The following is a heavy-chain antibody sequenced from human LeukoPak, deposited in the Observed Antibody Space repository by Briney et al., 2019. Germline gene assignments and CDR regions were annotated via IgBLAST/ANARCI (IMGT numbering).Heavy chain of an antibody. J-gene: IGHJ4*02. Sequence: GGSLRLSWAASGFTFRSYSMNWVRPAPGEGLGWVSYISSSSSTIYYADSVKGRFTISRDNAKNSLYLQMNSLRAEDTAVYYCARNLYYYDSSGSCDYWGQGTLVTVSS. CDR1: GFTFRSYS. V-gene: IGHV3-48*01. CDR3: ARNLYYYDSSGSCDY. D-gene: IGHD3-22*01. CDR2: ISSSSSTI.